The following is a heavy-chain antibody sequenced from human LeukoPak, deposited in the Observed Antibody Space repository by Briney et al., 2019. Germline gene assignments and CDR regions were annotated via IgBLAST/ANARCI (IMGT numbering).Heavy chain of an antibody. CDR3: ATGFLWERLDVFDI. J-gene: IGHJ3*02. Sequence: GASVKVSCKVYGYTLTDSSMHWVRQAPGKGLEWMGGFDPEDDETIYAQKFQGRVTMTEDTSTDTAYMELSSLRSKDTAVYYCATGFLWERLDVFDIWGQGTMVTVSS. V-gene: IGHV1-24*01. CDR2: FDPEDDET. CDR1: GYTLTDSS. D-gene: IGHD2/OR15-2a*01.